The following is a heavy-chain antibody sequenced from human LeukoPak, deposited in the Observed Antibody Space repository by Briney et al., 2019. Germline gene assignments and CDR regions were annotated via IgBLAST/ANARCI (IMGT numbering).Heavy chain of an antibody. J-gene: IGHJ4*02. CDR2: ISYDGSNK. CDR1: GFTFSSYA. V-gene: IGHV3-30-3*01. D-gene: IGHD5-12*01. Sequence: PGGSLRLSCAASGFTFSSYAMSWVRQAPGKGLEWVAVISYDGSNKYYADSVKGRFTISRDNSKNTLYLQMNSLRAEDTAVYYCASPGGYGDYFDYWGQGTLVTVSS. CDR3: ASPGGYGDYFDY.